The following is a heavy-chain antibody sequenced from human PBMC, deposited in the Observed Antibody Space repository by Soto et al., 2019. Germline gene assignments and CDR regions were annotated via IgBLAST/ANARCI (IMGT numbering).Heavy chain of an antibody. CDR1: GFTFSSYG. V-gene: IGHV3-33*01. D-gene: IGHD2-15*01. Sequence: QVQLVESGGGVVQPGRSLRLSCAASGFTFSSYGMHWVRQAPGKGLEWVAVIWYDGSNKYYADSVKGRFTISRDNSKNTLYLRLNRLRAGDTAVDYWARGGYCGMDVWGQGTKVTVSS. CDR3: ARGGYCGMDV. CDR2: IWYDGSNK. J-gene: IGHJ6*02.